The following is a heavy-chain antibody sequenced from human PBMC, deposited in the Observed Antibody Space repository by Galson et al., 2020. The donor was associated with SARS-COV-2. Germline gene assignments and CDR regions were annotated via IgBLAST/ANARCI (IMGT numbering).Heavy chain of an antibody. Sequence: GGSLRLSCAASGFTFSSYGMHWVRQAPGKGLEWVAVISYDGSNKYYADSVKGRFTISRDNSKNTLYLQMNSLRAEDTAVYYCAKDLTVVVVAAMTSDYWGQGTLVTVSS. CDR1: GFTFSSYG. CDR2: ISYDGSNK. J-gene: IGHJ4*02. D-gene: IGHD2-15*01. CDR3: AKDLTVVVVAAMTSDY. V-gene: IGHV3-30*18.